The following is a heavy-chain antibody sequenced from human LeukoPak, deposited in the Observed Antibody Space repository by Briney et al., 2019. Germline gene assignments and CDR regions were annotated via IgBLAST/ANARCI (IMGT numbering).Heavy chain of an antibody. CDR1: GYTFTSYG. Sequence: ASVKVSCKASGYTFTSYGISWVRQAPGQGLEWMGWISAYNGNTNYAQKLQGRVTMTTDTSTSTAYMELRSLRSDDTAVYYCARDLTYYYDSSGYYPRGWYYYYYMDVWGKGTTVTVSS. V-gene: IGHV1-18*01. CDR2: ISAYNGNT. CDR3: ARDLTYYYDSSGYYPRGWYYYYYMDV. J-gene: IGHJ6*03. D-gene: IGHD3-22*01.